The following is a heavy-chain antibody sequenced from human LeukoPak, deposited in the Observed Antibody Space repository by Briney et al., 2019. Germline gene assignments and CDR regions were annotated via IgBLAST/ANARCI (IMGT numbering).Heavy chain of an antibody. CDR3: AKDRMVVTAIVDY. D-gene: IGHD2-21*02. V-gene: IGHV3-23*01. CDR1: GFTFSSSV. J-gene: IGHJ4*02. CDR2: INGGGTRT. Sequence: GGSLRLSCAASGFTFSSSVMSWVRQAPGKGLEWVSTINGGGTRTYYAVSVNGRFTISRDNSKNTLYLQMNSLRAEDTAVHYCAKDRMVVTAIVDYWGQGTLVTVSS.